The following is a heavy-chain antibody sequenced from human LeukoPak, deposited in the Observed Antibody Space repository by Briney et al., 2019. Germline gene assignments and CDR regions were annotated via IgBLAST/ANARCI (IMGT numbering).Heavy chain of an antibody. J-gene: IGHJ4*02. CDR3: ARHPIPKKYCSGGSCYDNYFDY. CDR1: GYSFTSYW. V-gene: IGHV5-51*01. Sequence: GESLKISCKGSGYSFTSYWIGWVRQMPGKGLEWLGIIYPGDSDTRYSPSFRAQVTISADKSISTAYLQWSSLKASDTAMYYCARHPIPKKYCSGGSCYDNYFDYWGQGTLVTVSS. D-gene: IGHD2-15*01. CDR2: IYPGDSDT.